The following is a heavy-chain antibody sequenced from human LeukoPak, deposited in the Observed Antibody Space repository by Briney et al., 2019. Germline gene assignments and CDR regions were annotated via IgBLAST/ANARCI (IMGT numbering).Heavy chain of an antibody. J-gene: IGHJ1*01. Sequence: PGGSLRLSCAASGFTVSSNYMSWVRQAPGKGLEWVAVISYDGSNKYYADSVKGRFAISRDNSKNTVYLQMNSLRAEDTALYYCAKDRGFSDSWYLLLDFQDWGQGTLVTVSS. CDR2: ISYDGSNK. CDR3: AKDRGFSDSWYLLLDFQD. D-gene: IGHD6-13*01. CDR1: GFTVSSNY. V-gene: IGHV3-30*18.